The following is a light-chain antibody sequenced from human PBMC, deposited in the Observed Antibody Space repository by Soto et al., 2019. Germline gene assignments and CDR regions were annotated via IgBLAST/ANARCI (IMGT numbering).Light chain of an antibody. Sequence: QSVLTQPASGSGSPGQSITISCTGTSSDVGGYDYVSLYQQLPGKAPKLLIYDVNNRPSGVSHRFSGSKSGNTASLTISGLQAEDEADYYCSSYTGSSTLVFGTGTKLTVL. CDR1: SSDVGGYDY. CDR2: DVN. V-gene: IGLV2-14*01. J-gene: IGLJ1*01. CDR3: SSYTGSSTLV.